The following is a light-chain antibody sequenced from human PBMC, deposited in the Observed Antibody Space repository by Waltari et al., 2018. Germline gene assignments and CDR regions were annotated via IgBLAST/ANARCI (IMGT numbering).Light chain of an antibody. CDR1: QSVGTW. CDR2: MAS. Sequence: DIQMTQSPSTLSASVGDRVTISCRASQSVGTWLAWYQPKPGKPPKLLIYMASSLESGVPSRFSGSGSGTEFTLTISSLQPDDFATYSCQQYSSFSTFGQGTKVDI. CDR3: QQYSSFST. J-gene: IGKJ2*01. V-gene: IGKV1-5*03.